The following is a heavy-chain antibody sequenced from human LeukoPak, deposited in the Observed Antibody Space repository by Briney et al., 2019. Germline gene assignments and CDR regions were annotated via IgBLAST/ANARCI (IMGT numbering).Heavy chain of an antibody. CDR1: EFSFSSYW. Sequence: GGSLRLSCVVSEFSFSSYWMSWVRQAPGKGLEWVANIEQDGSEKYIVDSVKGRFTISRDNAKNSLYLQMNSLRAEDTAVYYCARHSGWTRLDFDHWGQGTLVTVSS. J-gene: IGHJ4*02. CDR3: ARHSGWTRLDFDH. D-gene: IGHD5-12*01. V-gene: IGHV3-7*01. CDR2: IEQDGSEK.